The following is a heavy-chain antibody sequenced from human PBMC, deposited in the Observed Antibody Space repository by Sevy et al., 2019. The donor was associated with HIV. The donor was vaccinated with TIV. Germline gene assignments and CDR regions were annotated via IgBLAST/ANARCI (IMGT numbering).Heavy chain of an antibody. V-gene: IGHV3-33*01. J-gene: IGHJ4*02. CDR3: ARESGSDWYLDY. D-gene: IGHD2-21*02. CDR2: IFNDGKTK. Sequence: GGSLRLSCKASGFIFSRYGVRWVRQAPGKGLEWVASIFNDGKTKYYGDPVKGRFTISRDDSKNTLYLQMDSLRAEDTAVYYCARESGSDWYLDYWGQGTLVTVSS. CDR1: GFIFSRYG.